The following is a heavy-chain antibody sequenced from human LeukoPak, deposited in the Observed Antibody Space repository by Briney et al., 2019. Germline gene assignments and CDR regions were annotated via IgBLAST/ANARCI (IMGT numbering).Heavy chain of an antibody. CDR1: GYTFAGYY. D-gene: IGHD1-26*01. CDR2: INPSGGST. Sequence: ASVKVSCKASGYTFAGYYMHWVRQAPGQGLEWMGIINPSGGSTSYAQKFQGRVTMTRDTSTSTVYMELSSLRSEDTAVYYCARGSGSYYGTDWGQGTLVTVSS. V-gene: IGHV1-46*01. J-gene: IGHJ4*02. CDR3: ARGSGSYYGTD.